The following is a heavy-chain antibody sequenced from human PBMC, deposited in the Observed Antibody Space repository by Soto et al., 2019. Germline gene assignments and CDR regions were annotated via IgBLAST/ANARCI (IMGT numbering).Heavy chain of an antibody. CDR1: GGTFSTLG. J-gene: IGHJ4*02. Sequence: SVKVSCKASGGTFSTLGISGVRQAPGQGLEWMRWIIPFFGTARYLQKFEDRITITADESTNTVYMDLRSLTSEDTAIYYCAKSAPMDAGDKYYYDFWGQGALVTVSS. V-gene: IGHV1-69*13. CDR2: IIPFFGTA. CDR3: AKSAPMDAGDKYYYDF. D-gene: IGHD4-17*01.